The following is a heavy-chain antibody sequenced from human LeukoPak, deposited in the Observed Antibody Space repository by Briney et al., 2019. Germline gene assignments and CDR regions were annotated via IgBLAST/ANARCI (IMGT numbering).Heavy chain of an antibody. V-gene: IGHV1-18*01. D-gene: IGHD3-22*01. J-gene: IGHJ4*02. Sequence: GASVKVSCKASGYTFISYGISWVRQAPGQGLEWMGWIIAYIGNTNYAQKLQGRVTMTTDTSTSTAYMELSSLRSDDTAVYYCARDNTQGLRYYYDSSGSFDYWGQRTLVTVSS. CDR3: ARDNTQGLRYYYDSSGSFDY. CDR1: GYTFISYG. CDR2: IIAYIGNT.